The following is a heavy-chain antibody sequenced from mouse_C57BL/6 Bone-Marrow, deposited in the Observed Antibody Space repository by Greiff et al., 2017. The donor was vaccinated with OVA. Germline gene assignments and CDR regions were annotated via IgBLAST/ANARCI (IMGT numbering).Heavy chain of an antibody. V-gene: IGHV1-81*01. CDR2: IYPRSGNT. Sequence: QVQLQQSGAELARPGASVKLSCKASGYTFTSYGISWVKQRTGQGLEWIGEIYPRSGNTYYNEKFKGKATLTADKSSSTAYMELHSLTSEDSAVYFGARSIDYDYASGFDYWGQGTTLTVSS. D-gene: IGHD2-4*01. CDR1: GYTFTSYG. CDR3: ARSIDYDYASGFDY. J-gene: IGHJ2*01.